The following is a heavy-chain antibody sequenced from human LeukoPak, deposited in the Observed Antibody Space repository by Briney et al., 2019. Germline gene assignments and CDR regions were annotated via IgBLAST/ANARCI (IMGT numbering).Heavy chain of an antibody. CDR3: ARSIAAAGLPSNFDY. CDR2: IYYSGSP. V-gene: IGHV4-59*12. Sequence: SETLSLTCTVSGGSISSYYWSWIRQPPGKGLECIGYIYYSGSPNYNPSLKSRVTISVDTSKNQFSLKLSSVTAADTAVYYCARSIAAAGLPSNFDYWGQGTLVTVSS. CDR1: GGSISSYY. D-gene: IGHD6-13*01. J-gene: IGHJ4*02.